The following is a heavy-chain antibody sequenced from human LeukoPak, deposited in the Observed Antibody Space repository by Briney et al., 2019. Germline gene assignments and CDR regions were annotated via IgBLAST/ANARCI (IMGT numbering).Heavy chain of an antibody. V-gene: IGHV3-30-3*01. CDR2: ISYDGSNK. CDR3: AKAGSGWYSFYFDF. Sequence: ESGGSLRLSCAASGFTFSSYAMHWVRQAPGKGLEWVAVISYDGSNKYYADSVKGRFTISRDNSKNTLYLQMNSLRAEDTAVYYCAKAGSGWYSFYFDFWGQGTLVTVSS. CDR1: GFTFSSYA. J-gene: IGHJ4*02. D-gene: IGHD6-19*01.